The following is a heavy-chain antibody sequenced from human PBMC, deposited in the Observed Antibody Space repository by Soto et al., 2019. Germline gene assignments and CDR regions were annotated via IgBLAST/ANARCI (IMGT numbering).Heavy chain of an antibody. D-gene: IGHD5-18*01. Sequence: GSLRLSCAASGFTFSSYAMSWVRQAPGKGLERVAVIWYDGSNKYYADSVKGRFTISRDNSKNTLYLQMNSLRAEDTAVYYCARDGGSYGYRASYGMDVWGQGTTVTVS. CDR2: IWYDGSNK. CDR1: GFTFSSYA. CDR3: ARDGGSYGYRASYGMDV. J-gene: IGHJ6*02. V-gene: IGHV3-33*08.